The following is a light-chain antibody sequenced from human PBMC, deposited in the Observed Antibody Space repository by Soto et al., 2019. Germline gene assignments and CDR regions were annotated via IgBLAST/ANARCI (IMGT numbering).Light chain of an antibody. J-gene: IGKJ5*01. Sequence: EIVLTQSPATLSLSPGERAALSCRASQSVSSFLAWYQQKPGQAPRLLIYDASHRATGIPARFSGSGSGTDFTLTISNLEPEDFAVYYCQQYNNWPQITFGQGTRLEIK. CDR3: QQYNNWPQIT. V-gene: IGKV3-11*01. CDR1: QSVSSF. CDR2: DAS.